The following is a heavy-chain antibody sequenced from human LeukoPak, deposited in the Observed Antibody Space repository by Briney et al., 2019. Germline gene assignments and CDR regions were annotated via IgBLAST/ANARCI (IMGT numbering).Heavy chain of an antibody. CDR1: GFTFSSYW. D-gene: IGHD4-17*01. CDR3: ARDYGDFYYYYYGMDV. CDR2: INSDGSST. J-gene: IGHJ6*02. V-gene: IGHV3-74*01. Sequence: PGGSLRLSCAASGFTFSSYWMHWVRQAPGKGLVWVSRINSDGSSTSYADSVKGRFTISRDNAKNTLYLQMSSLRAEDTAVYYCARDYGDFYYYYYGMDVWGQGTTVTVSS.